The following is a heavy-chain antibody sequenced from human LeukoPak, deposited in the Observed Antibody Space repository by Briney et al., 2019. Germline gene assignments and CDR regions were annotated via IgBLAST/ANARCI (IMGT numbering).Heavy chain of an antibody. J-gene: IGHJ4*02. CDR2: INPNSGGT. Sequence: ASVKVSCKASGYTFTGYYMHWVRQAPGQGLEWMGWINPNSGGTNYAQKFQGWVTMTRDTSISTAYMELSRLRSDDTAVYYCARASFQGIAVGDFDYWGQGTLVTVSS. V-gene: IGHV1-2*04. D-gene: IGHD6-19*01. CDR1: GYTFTGYY. CDR3: ARASFQGIAVGDFDY.